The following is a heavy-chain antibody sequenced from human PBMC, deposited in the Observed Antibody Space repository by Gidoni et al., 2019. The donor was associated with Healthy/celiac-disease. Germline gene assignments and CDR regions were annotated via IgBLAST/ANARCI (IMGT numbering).Heavy chain of an antibody. CDR1: GFTFSSYA. D-gene: IGHD3-3*01. J-gene: IGHJ6*02. Sequence: QVQLVEAGGGVVQPGRSLRLSCAASGFTFSSYAIHWVRQAPGKGLEWVAVISYDGSNKYYADSVKGRFTISRDNSKNTLYLQMNSLRAEDTAVYYCARDLATIFGVVTPTYYYGMDVWGQGTTVTVSS. CDR3: ARDLATIFGVVTPTYYYGMDV. V-gene: IGHV3-30-3*01. CDR2: ISYDGSNK.